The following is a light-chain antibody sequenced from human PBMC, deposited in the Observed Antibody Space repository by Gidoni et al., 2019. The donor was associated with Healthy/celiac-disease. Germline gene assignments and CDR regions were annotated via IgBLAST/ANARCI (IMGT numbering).Light chain of an antibody. V-gene: IGLV3-1*01. CDR1: KLGDKY. CDR2: QDS. J-gene: IGLJ1*01. Sequence: SYELTQPLSASVSPGQTASITCSGAKLGDKYACWYQQKPGQSPVLVIYQDSKRPSGIPERFSGSNSGNTATLTISGTQAMDEADYYCQAWDSSTACVFGTGTKVTVL. CDR3: QAWDSSTACV.